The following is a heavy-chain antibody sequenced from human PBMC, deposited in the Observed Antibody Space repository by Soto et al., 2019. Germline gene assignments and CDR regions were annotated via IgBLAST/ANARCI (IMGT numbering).Heavy chain of an antibody. D-gene: IGHD1-26*01. CDR2: IWYDGSNK. CDR1: GFTFSSYG. J-gene: IGHJ3*02. V-gene: IGHV3-33*01. Sequence: GGALSLSCAASGFTFSSYGMHWVRQAPGKGLEWVAVIWYDGSNKYYADPVKGRFTISRDNSKNTLYLQMNSLRAEDTAVYYCARDRELIVGATSAIQIRGQATM. CDR3: ARDRELIVGATSAIQI.